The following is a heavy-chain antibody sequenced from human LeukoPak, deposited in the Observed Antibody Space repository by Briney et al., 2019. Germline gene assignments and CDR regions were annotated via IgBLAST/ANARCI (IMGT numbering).Heavy chain of an antibody. CDR1: GYTFTSYY. CDR3: ARDSSPSGYSSSWYWFDP. J-gene: IGHJ5*02. V-gene: IGHV1-46*01. CDR2: INPSGGST. Sequence: ASVKVSCKASGYTFTSYYMHWVRQAPGQGLEWMGIINPSGGSTSYAQKFQGRVTMTRDTSTSTVYMELSSLRSEDTAVYYCARDSSPSGYSSSWYWFDPWGQGTLVTGSS. D-gene: IGHD6-13*01.